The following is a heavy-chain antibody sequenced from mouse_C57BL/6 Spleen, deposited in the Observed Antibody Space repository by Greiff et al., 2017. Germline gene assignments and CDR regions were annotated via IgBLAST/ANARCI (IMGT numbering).Heavy chain of an antibody. V-gene: IGHV7-1*01. Sequence: EVKLVESGGGLVQSGRSLRLSCATSGFTFSDFYMEWVRQAPGKGLEWIAASRNKANDYTTEYSASVKGRFIVSRDTSQSILYLQMNALRAEDTAIYYCARDAGYIYGSSYGYFDVWGTGTTVTVSS. CDR3: ARDAGYIYGSSYGYFDV. J-gene: IGHJ1*03. CDR2: SRNKANDYTT. D-gene: IGHD1-1*01. CDR1: GFTFSDFY.